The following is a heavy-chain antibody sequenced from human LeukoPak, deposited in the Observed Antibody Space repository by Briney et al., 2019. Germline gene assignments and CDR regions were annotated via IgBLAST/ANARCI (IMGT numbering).Heavy chain of an antibody. CDR3: ARDSMEGAFDI. J-gene: IGHJ3*02. V-gene: IGHV3-21*01. CDR2: ISSSGSYI. CDR1: GFTFSSYS. Sequence: GGSLRLSCAASGFTFSSYSMNWVRQAPGKGLEWVSSISSSGSYIYYADSVKGRFTISRDNAKNSLYLQMDSLRAEDTAVYYCARDSMEGAFDIWGQGTMVTVSS. D-gene: IGHD1-1*01.